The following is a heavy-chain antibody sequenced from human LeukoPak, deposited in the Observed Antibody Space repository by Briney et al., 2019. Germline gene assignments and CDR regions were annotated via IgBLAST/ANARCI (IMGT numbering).Heavy chain of an antibody. J-gene: IGHJ4*02. Sequence: VSSVKVSCKASVYTFTSYGISWVRQAPGQGLEWMGWISAYNGNTNYAQKLQGRVTMTTDTSTSTAYMELRSLRSDDTAVYYCARDENYYDSSGYNTGGYWGQGTLVTVSS. D-gene: IGHD3-22*01. CDR3: ARDENYYDSSGYNTGGY. V-gene: IGHV1-18*01. CDR2: ISAYNGNT. CDR1: VYTFTSYG.